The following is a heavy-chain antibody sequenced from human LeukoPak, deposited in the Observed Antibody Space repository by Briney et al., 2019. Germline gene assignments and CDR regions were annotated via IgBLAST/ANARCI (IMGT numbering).Heavy chain of an antibody. Sequence: GGSLRLSCAASGFTFISYDMHWVRQPTGKGLEWVSGIDTAGGTYYAGSVKGRFTISRENAKNSLSLQMNSLRAEDTAVYYCARGRIFGYYFDYWGQGTLVTVSS. CDR1: GFTFISYD. V-gene: IGHV3-13*04. CDR3: ARGRIFGYYFDY. D-gene: IGHD2/OR15-2a*01. CDR2: IDTAGGT. J-gene: IGHJ4*02.